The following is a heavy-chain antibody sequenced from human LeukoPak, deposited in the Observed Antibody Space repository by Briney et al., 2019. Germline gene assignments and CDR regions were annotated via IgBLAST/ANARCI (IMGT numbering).Heavy chain of an antibody. V-gene: IGHV4-4*09. CDR3: ARGNYDFWSGYYYYYYMDV. Sequence: SETLSLTCTVSGGSISSYYWSWIRQPPGKGLEWAGYIYTSGSTNYNPSLKSRVTISVDTSKNHFSLKLSSVTAADTAVYYCARGNYDFWSGYYYYYYMDVWGKGTTVTVSS. CDR1: GGSISSYY. J-gene: IGHJ6*03. CDR2: IYTSGST. D-gene: IGHD3-3*01.